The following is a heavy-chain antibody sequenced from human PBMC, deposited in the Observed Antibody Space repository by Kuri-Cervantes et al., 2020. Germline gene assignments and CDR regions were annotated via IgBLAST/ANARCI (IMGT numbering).Heavy chain of an antibody. CDR3: ARANDCSSTSCKTTWYFDL. J-gene: IGHJ6*02. CDR2: INHSGST. CDR1: GGSFSGYY. V-gene: IGHV4-34*01. D-gene: IGHD2-2*01. Sequence: SETLSLTCAVYGGSFSGYYWSWIRQPPEKGLEWIGEINHSGSTNYNPSLKSRVTISVDTSKNQFSLKLSSVTAADTAAYYCARANDCSSTSCKTTWYFDLWGQGTTVTVSS.